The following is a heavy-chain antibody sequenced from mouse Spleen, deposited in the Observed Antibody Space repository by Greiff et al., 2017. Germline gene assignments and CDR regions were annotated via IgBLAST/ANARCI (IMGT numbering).Heavy chain of an antibody. CDR2: IWSGGST. D-gene: IGHD1-1*01. V-gene: IGHV2-2*01. J-gene: IGHJ4*01. Sequence: VQRVESGPGLVQPSQSLSITCTVSGFSLTSYGVHWVRQSPGKGLEWLGVIWSGGSTDYNAAFISRLSISKDNSKSQVFFKMNSLQADDTAIYYCAREHYYGSRNAMDYWGQGTSVTVSS. CDR1: GFSLTSYG. CDR3: AREHYYGSRNAMDY.